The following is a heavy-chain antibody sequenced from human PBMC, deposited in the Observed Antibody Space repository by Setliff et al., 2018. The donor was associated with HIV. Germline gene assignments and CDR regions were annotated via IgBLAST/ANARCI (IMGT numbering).Heavy chain of an antibody. CDR1: GYTLTSYY. J-gene: IGHJ4*02. V-gene: IGHV1-46*01. D-gene: IGHD6-13*01. Sequence: ASVKVSCKASGYTLTSYYIHWVRQAPGQGLEWMGIINPRNNTTSYAQKFQGRVTMTRDTSTSTVYMELSSLRSEDTAVYYCARDPGGSSGWYDYFDSWGQGTLVTVSS. CDR3: ARDPGGSSGWYDYFDS. CDR2: INPRNNTT.